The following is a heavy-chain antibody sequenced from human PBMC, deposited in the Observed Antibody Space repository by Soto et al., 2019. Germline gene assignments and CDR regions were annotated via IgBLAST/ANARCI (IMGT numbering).Heavy chain of an antibody. V-gene: IGHV3-74*01. CDR2: ISADGSAA. D-gene: IGHD3-16*02. J-gene: IGHJ3*01. CDR3: ARAYRWRQLSLNVFDL. Sequence: PAGSLRLSCAASQCVFSNSCMHWVRQVPGKELIWVSRISADGSAATYTASVKGRFTISRDNTRNTLYLDMNSLRVDDTAIYYCARAYRWRQLSLNVFDLWGQGTMVTVSS. CDR1: QCVFSNSC.